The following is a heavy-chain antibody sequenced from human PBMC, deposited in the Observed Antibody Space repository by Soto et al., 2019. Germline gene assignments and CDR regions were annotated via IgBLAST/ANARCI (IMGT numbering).Heavy chain of an antibody. V-gene: IGHV3-23*01. Sequence: EVQLLESGGGLVQPGGSLRLSCAASGFTFSSYAMSWVRQAPGEGLEWVSVVTASGDITYYADSVKGRCTISRDRFKNTVYLQMSSLRAEDTAVYYCAKKRCGSSSCPIDYWGQGTLVTVSS. CDR1: GFTFSSYA. D-gene: IGHD2-15*01. CDR3: AKKRCGSSSCPIDY. CDR2: VTASGDIT. J-gene: IGHJ4*02.